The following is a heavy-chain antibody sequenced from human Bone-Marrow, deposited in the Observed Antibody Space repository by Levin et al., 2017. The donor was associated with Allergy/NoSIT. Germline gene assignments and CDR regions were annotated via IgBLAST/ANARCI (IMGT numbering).Heavy chain of an antibody. CDR1: GGSFTTFF. V-gene: IGHV4-4*07. J-gene: IGHJ5*02. CDR2: IATSGST. D-gene: IGHD3-3*01. CDR3: VRDDSTFGGNNWFDP. Sequence: SQTLSLTCTVSGGSFTTFFWSWIRQPAGEGLEWIGRIATSGSTNYNPSLKSRVTLSVDTSKNQFSLHLNSLTAADTAVYFCVRDDSTFGGNNWFDPWGQGTLVIVSS.